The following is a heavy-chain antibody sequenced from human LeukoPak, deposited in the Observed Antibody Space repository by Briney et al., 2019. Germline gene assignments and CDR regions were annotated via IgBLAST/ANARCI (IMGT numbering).Heavy chain of an antibody. CDR2: IYPGDSDT. J-gene: IGHJ6*02. CDR3: ARLFSSGYWAPDSDGMDV. CDR1: GYSFTSYW. V-gene: IGHV5-51*01. Sequence: GESLKISCKGSGYSFTSYWIGWVRQMPGKGLEWMGIIYPGDSDTRYSPSFQGQVTISADKSISTAYLQWSSLKASDTAMYYCARLFSSGYWAPDSDGMDVWGQGTTVTVSS. D-gene: IGHD3-22*01.